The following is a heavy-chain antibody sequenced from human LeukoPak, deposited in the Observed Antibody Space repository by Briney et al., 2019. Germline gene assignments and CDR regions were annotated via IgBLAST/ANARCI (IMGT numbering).Heavy chain of an antibody. Sequence: GESLKISCKGSGYSFTSYWIGWVRQMPGKGLQWVSTIRGPGGGGTTYYADSVKGRFSISRDNSKNTLYLQMDSLRAEDTAIYYCAKDRGAHFDYWGQGTLVTVSS. CDR2: IRGPGGGGTT. V-gene: IGHV3-23*01. CDR1: GYSFTSYW. D-gene: IGHD1-26*01. CDR3: AKDRGAHFDY. J-gene: IGHJ4*02.